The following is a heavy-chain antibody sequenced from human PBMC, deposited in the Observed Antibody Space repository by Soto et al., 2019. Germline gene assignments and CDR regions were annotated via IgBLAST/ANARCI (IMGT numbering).Heavy chain of an antibody. CDR3: AKDKGYSSGSSIDY. CDR1: GFTFYDYA. D-gene: IGHD6-19*01. V-gene: IGHV3-9*01. Sequence: PGGSLRISCAASGFTFYDYAMHGVRQAPGKGLEWVSGISWNSGSIGYADSVKGRFTISRDNAKNSLFLQMNSLRVEDTALYYCAKDKGYSSGSSIDYWGQGTPVTVSS. CDR2: ISWNSGSI. J-gene: IGHJ4*02.